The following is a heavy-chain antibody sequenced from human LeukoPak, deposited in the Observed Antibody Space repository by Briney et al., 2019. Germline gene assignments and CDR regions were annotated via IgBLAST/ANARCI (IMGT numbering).Heavy chain of an antibody. J-gene: IGHJ3*02. Sequence: GGSLRLSCAASGFTFSSYGMHWVRQAPGKGLEWVAVISYDGSNKYYADSVKGRFTISRDNSKNTLYLQMNSLRAEDTAVYYCAKNSGGYDGAFDIWGQGTMVTVSS. V-gene: IGHV3-30*18. CDR3: AKNSGGYDGAFDI. CDR2: ISYDGSNK. D-gene: IGHD1-26*01. CDR1: GFTFSSYG.